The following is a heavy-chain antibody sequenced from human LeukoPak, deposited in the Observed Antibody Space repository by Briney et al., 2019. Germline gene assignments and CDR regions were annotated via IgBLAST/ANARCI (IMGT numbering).Heavy chain of an antibody. CDR3: AREMSQMSYDYVWGSVDY. Sequence: GASVKVSCKASGYTFTSYYMHWVRQAPGQGREWMGIINPSGGSTSYAQKFQGRVTMTRDTSTSPVYMELRSLRSEDTGVYYCAREMSQMSYDYVWGSVDYWGQGTLVTVSS. CDR2: INPSGGST. D-gene: IGHD3-16*01. V-gene: IGHV1-46*01. CDR1: GYTFTSYY. J-gene: IGHJ4*02.